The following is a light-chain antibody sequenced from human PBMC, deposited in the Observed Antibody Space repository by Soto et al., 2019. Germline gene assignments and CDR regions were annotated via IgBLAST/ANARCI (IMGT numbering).Light chain of an antibody. J-gene: IGLJ1*01. CDR3: CSYVGTITLYV. V-gene: IGLV2-23*01. Sequence: QSALTQPASVSGSPGQSITISCTGTSSDVGSYNLVSWYQQHPGKAPKLMIYEGSKRPSGVSNRFSGSKSGNTASLTISGLQAEDEADYYCCSYVGTITLYVFGTGTKLTVL. CDR2: EGS. CDR1: SSDVGSYNL.